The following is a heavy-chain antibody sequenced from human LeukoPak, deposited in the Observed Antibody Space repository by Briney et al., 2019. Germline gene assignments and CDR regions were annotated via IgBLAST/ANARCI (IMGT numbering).Heavy chain of an antibody. CDR3: ASMYSSSWYFSGDAFDI. D-gene: IGHD6-13*01. CDR1: GGSISSYY. J-gene: IGHJ3*02. CDR2: IYYSGST. Sequence: PSETPSLTCTVSGGSISSYYWSWIRQPPGKGLEWIGYIYYSGSTNYNPSLKSRVTISVDTSKNQFSLKLSSVTAADTAVYYCASMYSSSWYFSGDAFDIWGQGTMVTVSS. V-gene: IGHV4-59*08.